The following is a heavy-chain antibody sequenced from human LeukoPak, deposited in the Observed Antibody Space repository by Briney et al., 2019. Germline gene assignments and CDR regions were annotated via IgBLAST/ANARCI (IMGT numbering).Heavy chain of an antibody. Sequence: PGGSLRLSCAASGFTFDDYAMHWVRQAPGKGLEWVSGISWNSGSIGYADSVKGRFTISRDNAKNSLYLQMNSLRAEDTALYYCAKALSSGGDYWGQGTLVTVSS. CDR2: ISWNSGSI. D-gene: IGHD6-19*01. V-gene: IGHV3-9*01. CDR1: GFTFDDYA. CDR3: AKALSSGGDY. J-gene: IGHJ4*02.